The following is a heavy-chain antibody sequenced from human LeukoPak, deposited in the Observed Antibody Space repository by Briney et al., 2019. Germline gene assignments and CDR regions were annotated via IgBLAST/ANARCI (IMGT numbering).Heavy chain of an antibody. CDR3: ARGWYGMDV. J-gene: IGHJ6*02. Sequence: GGSLTLSCAASVFVFSSYSMDWVRQAPGKGLEWVAVISYDGSNKYYADSVKGRFTISRDNSKNTLYLQMNSLRAEDTAVYYCARGWYGMDVWGQGTTVTVSS. V-gene: IGHV3-30*04. D-gene: IGHD2-15*01. CDR1: VFVFSSYS. CDR2: ISYDGSNK.